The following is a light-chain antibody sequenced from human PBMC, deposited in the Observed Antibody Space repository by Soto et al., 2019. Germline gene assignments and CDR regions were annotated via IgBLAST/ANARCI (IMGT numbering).Light chain of an antibody. CDR1: HTISSSY. V-gene: IGKV3-20*01. CDR3: QQYGSSGT. Sequence: EIVLTQSPGTLSLSPGERATLSCRASHTISSSYLAWYQQKPGQAPRLLMYGASNRATGIPDRFSGSGSGTDLTLTISRLEPEDCAVYYCQQYGSSGTFGQGTRVDIK. J-gene: IGKJ1*01. CDR2: GAS.